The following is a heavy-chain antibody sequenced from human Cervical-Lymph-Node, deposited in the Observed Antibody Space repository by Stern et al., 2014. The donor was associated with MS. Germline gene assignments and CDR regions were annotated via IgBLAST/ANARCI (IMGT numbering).Heavy chain of an antibody. CDR1: GYTFTRYY. Sequence: QVQLVESGAEVKKPGASVKVSCKASGYTFTRYYIHCVRQAPGQGLEWMGWMNSNRGGTNYAQTFQGRVTMTRDASISTADMEVTGLRSDDTAVYYCARDLTGDGILYLDYWGQGTLVTVSS. CDR3: ARDLTGDGILYLDY. V-gene: IGHV1-2*02. D-gene: IGHD7-27*01. CDR2: MNSNRGGT. J-gene: IGHJ4*02.